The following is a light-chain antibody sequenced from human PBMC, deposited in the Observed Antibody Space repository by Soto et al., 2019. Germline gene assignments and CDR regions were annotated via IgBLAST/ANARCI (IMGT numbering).Light chain of an antibody. CDR2: GAS. CDR3: QYYNNWYT. J-gene: IGKJ2*01. V-gene: IGKV3D-15*01. Sequence: EVVMTQSPATLSVSTGERATLSCRASQSIRSDVAWYQQKPGQAPRLLIHGASTRATGIPARFSGSGSGTEFTLTISSLESEDFALYYCQYYNNWYTFGQGTKMEI. CDR1: QSIRSD.